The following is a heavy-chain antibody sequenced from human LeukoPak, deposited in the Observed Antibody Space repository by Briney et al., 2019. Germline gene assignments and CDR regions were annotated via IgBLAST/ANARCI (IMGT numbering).Heavy chain of an antibody. Sequence: GGSLRLSRAASGFTFSSYEMNWVRQAPGKGLEWVSCISSSGSTIYYADSVKGRFTISRDNAKNSLYLQMNSLRAEDTAVYYCAELGITMIGGVWGKGTTVTISS. D-gene: IGHD3-10*02. CDR1: GFTFSSYE. J-gene: IGHJ6*04. CDR3: AELGITMIGGV. CDR2: ISSSGSTI. V-gene: IGHV3-48*03.